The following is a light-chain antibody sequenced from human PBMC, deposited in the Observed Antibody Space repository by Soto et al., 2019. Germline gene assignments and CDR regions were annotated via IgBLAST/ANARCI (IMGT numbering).Light chain of an antibody. CDR3: SSYAGDYTWV. CDR2: EVS. CDR1: SSDVGGYNY. V-gene: IGLV2-14*01. Sequence: QSVLTQPASVSGSPGQSITISCTGTSSDVGGYNYVSWYQQHPGKAPKLMIYEVSNRPSGVSNRFSGSKSGNTASLTISGLQAEDEADYYCSSYAGDYTWVFGGGTKLTVL. J-gene: IGLJ3*02.